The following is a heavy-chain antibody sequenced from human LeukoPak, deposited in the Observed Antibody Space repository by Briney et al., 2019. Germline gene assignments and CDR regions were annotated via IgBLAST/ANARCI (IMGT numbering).Heavy chain of an antibody. D-gene: IGHD1-26*01. CDR2: IYYSGST. Sequence: SETLSLTCTVSGGSISSYYWSWIRQPPGKGLEWIGYIYYSGSTYYNPSLKSRVTISVDRSKNQFSLKLSSVTAADTAVYYCARGSGSYYENYYFDYWGQGTLVTVSS. CDR1: GGSISSYY. V-gene: IGHV4-59*12. J-gene: IGHJ4*02. CDR3: ARGSGSYYENYYFDY.